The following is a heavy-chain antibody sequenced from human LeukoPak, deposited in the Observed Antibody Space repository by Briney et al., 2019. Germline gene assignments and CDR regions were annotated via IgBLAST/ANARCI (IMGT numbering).Heavy chain of an antibody. D-gene: IGHD3-3*01. Sequence: PSETLSLTCTVSGGSISSSSYYWGWIRQPPGKGLEWIGSIYYSGSTYYNPSLKSRVTISVDTSKNQFSLKLSSVTAADTAVYYCARVFWDNGVYYYYYMDVWGKGTTVTVSS. J-gene: IGHJ6*03. CDR1: GGSISSSSYY. CDR2: IYYSGST. V-gene: IGHV4-39*01. CDR3: ARVFWDNGVYYYYYMDV.